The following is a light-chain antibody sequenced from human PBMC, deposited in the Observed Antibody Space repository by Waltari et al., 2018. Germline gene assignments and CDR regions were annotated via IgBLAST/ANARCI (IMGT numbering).Light chain of an antibody. Sequence: DIQMTQSPSTLSASIGDRVTITCRASQSVRRWLAWYQQKPGKAPTLLISKTSTLETGVPSRFIGSGAGTEFTLTVSSLQPGDFATYFCQQYNTSPYTFAQGTKL. CDR3: QQYNTSPYT. J-gene: IGKJ2*01. CDR1: QSVRRW. V-gene: IGKV1-5*03. CDR2: KTS.